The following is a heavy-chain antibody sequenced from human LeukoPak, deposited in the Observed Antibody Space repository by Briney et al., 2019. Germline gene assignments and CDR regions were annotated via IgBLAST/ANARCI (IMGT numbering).Heavy chain of an antibody. CDR1: GGSFSGYY. CDR2: INHSGST. D-gene: IGHD2-2*02. J-gene: IGHJ5*02. CDR3: ARAYCSSTSCYNLRWFDP. Sequence: SETLSLTCAVYGGSFSGYYWSRIRQPPGKGLEWIGEINHSGSTNYNPSLKSRVTISVDTSKNQFSLKLSSVTAADTAVYYCARAYCSSTSCYNLRWFDPWGQGTLVTVSS. V-gene: IGHV4-34*01.